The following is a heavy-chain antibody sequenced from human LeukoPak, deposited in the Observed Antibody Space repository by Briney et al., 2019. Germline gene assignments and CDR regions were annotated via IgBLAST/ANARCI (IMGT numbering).Heavy chain of an antibody. CDR3: ARRALYSTSTSCFPNFDY. CDR1: GGSISSSSYY. CDR2: IYYSGST. J-gene: IGHJ4*02. V-gene: IGHV4-39*07. Sequence: SETLSLTCTVSGGSISSSSYYWGWIRQPPGKGLEWIGSIYYSGSTYYNPSLKSRVTISVDTSKNQFSLKLSSVTAADTAVYYCARRALYSTSTSCFPNFDYWGQGTLVTVSS. D-gene: IGHD2-2*01.